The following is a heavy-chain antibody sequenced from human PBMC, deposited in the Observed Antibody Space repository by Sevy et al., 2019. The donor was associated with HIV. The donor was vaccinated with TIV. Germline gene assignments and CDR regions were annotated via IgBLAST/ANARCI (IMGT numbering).Heavy chain of an antibody. J-gene: IGHJ4*02. CDR3: ARHSGSWITYYFDY. Sequence: GGSLRLSCADSGFTFSNFAMSWVRQAPGKGLEWVSGISGGGGSTFYADSVKGRFTVSRDNSKNTLYLQMNSLRGEDTVVYYCARHSGSWITYYFDYWGQGTLVTVSS. CDR2: ISGGGGST. D-gene: IGHD6-13*01. V-gene: IGHV3-23*01. CDR1: GFTFSNFA.